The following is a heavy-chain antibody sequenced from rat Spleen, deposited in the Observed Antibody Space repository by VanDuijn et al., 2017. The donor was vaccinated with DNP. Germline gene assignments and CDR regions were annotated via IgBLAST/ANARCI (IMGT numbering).Heavy chain of an antibody. D-gene: IGHD1-12*02. J-gene: IGHJ4*01. CDR2: ITGGSGTT. CDR3: TTQGLPMDHYAMDA. CDR1: GFTFSYYW. Sequence: EVQLVESGGDLVQPGRSLKLSCVASGFTFSYYWMAWIRQVPGKGLEWIASITGGSGTTSYPDSVKGRFTISRDDAKNTLYLQMDSLRSEDTATYYCTTQGLPMDHYAMDAWGQGTSVTVSS. V-gene: IGHV5-31*01.